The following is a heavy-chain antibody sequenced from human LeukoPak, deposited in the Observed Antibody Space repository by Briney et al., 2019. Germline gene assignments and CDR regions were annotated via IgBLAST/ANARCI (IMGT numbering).Heavy chain of an antibody. J-gene: IGHJ4*02. CDR3: ARHRNYFDY. V-gene: IGHV4-61*02. CDR2: IYTSGST. CDR1: GGSISSGSYY. Sequence: SETLSLTCTVSGGSISSGSYYWSWIRQTAGKGLEWIGRIYTSGSTNYNPSLKSRVTMSVDTSKNQFSLKLSSVTAADTAVYYCARHRNYFDYWGQGTLVTVSS.